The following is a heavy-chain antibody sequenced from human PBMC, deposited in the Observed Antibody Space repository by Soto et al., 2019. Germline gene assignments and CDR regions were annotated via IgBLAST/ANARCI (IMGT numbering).Heavy chain of an antibody. CDR3: ARGRYCSGGSCYSNWFDP. CDR2: IYYSGST. V-gene: IGHV4-61*01. CDR1: GGSVSSGSYY. Sequence: PSETLSLTCTVSGGSVSSGSYYCGGMRQPPWNGLELIGYIYYSGSTNYNPSLKSRVTISVDTSKNQFSLKLSSVTAADTAVYYCARGRYCSGGSCYSNWFDPWGQGTLVTVSS. J-gene: IGHJ5*02. D-gene: IGHD2-15*01.